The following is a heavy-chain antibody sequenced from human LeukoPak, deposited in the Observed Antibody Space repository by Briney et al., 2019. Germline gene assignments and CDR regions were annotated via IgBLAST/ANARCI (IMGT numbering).Heavy chain of an antibody. V-gene: IGHV1-2*02. D-gene: IGHD1-26*01. CDR3: ARQSGSYWRPLREIDY. J-gene: IGHJ4*02. CDR2: INPNSGGT. CDR1: GYTFTGYY. Sequence: GASVKVSCKASGYTFTGYYMHWVRQAPGQGLEWMGWINPNSGGTNYAQKFQGRVTMTRDTSTSTVYMELSSLRSEDTAVYYCARQSGSYWRPLREIDYWGQGTLVTVSS.